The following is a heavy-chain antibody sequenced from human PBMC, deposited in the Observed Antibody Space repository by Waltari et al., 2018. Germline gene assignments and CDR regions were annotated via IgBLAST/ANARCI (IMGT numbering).Heavy chain of an antibody. CDR2: INQDGSDK. D-gene: IGHD1-20*01. V-gene: IGHV3-7*01. CDR1: GFTLSTYW. CDR3: ARHNGNYYYAMDV. J-gene: IGHJ6*02. Sequence: EVQLVESGGGLVQPGGSLRLSCAASGFTLSTYWMTWVRQAPGKGQEWVANINQDGSDKNDVDSVKGRFTISRDNARNSLYLQMNSLRAEDTAVYYCARHNGNYYYAMDVWGQGTTVTVSS.